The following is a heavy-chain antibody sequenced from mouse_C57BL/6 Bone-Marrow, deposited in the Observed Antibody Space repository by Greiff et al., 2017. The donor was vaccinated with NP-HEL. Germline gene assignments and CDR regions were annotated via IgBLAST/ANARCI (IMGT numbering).Heavy chain of an antibody. Sequence: VKVVESGAELVRPGTSVKMSCKASGYTFTNYWIGWAKQRPGHGLEWIGDIYPGGGYTNYNEKFKGKATLTADKSSSTAYMQFSSLTSEDSAIYYCARGPQYYYGSSYGFAYWGQGTLVTVSA. J-gene: IGHJ3*01. V-gene: IGHV1-63*01. CDR3: ARGPQYYYGSSYGFAY. CDR2: IYPGGGYT. D-gene: IGHD1-1*01. CDR1: GYTFTNYW.